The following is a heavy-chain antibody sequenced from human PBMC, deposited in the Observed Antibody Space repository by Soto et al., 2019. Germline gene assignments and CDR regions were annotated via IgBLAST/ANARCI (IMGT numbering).Heavy chain of an antibody. CDR1: GFTFSSYG. CDR3: AKDPAARMRSYP. V-gene: IGHV3-30*18. J-gene: IGHJ5*02. D-gene: IGHD6-25*01. Sequence: QVQLVESGGGVVQPGRSLRLSCAASGFTFSSYGMHWVRQAPGKGLEWVAVISYDGSNKYYADSVKGRFTISRDNSKNTLYLQRNSLRAEDTAVYYCAKDPAARMRSYPWGQGTLVTVSS. CDR2: ISYDGSNK.